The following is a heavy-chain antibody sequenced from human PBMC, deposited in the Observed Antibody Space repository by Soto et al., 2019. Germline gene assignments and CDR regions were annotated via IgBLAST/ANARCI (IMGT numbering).Heavy chain of an antibody. CDR1: GGTFSSYA. Sequence: SVKVSCKASGGTFSSYAVSWVRQAPGQGLEWMGGIIPIFGTANYAQKFQGRVTITADESTSTAYMELSSLRSEDTAVYYCARDGTTPPSYYYGMDVWGQGTTVTVSS. V-gene: IGHV1-69*13. J-gene: IGHJ6*02. CDR3: ARDGTTPPSYYYGMDV. CDR2: IIPIFGTA. D-gene: IGHD1-1*01.